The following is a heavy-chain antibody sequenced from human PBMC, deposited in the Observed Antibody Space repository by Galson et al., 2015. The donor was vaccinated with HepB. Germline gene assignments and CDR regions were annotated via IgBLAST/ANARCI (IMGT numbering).Heavy chain of an antibody. D-gene: IGHD6-19*01. V-gene: IGHV4-39*01. CDR1: GGSIRSTSDY. CDR3: ARQLYINGWLYWYFDV. Sequence: TLSLTCTVSGGSIRSTSDYWVWIRQTPGKGMEWIGSIYYTGRTFYNPALKSRVTTSVDASKNEVSLKVRSMTAADTGAYFCARQLYINGWLYWYFDVWGRGTLVTVSS. J-gene: IGHJ2*01. CDR2: IYYTGRT.